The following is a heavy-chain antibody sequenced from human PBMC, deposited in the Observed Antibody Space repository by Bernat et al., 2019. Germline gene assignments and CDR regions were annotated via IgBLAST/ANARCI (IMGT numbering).Heavy chain of an antibody. Sequence: VQLVESGGDLVQPGGSLRLSCAASGFTFSSYGMHWVRQAPGKGLEWVAVIWYDGSNKYYADSVKGRFTISRDNSKNTLYLQMNSLRAEDTAVYYCARDRTMVRGVIAYYYGMDVWGQGTTVTVSS. CDR2: IWYDGSNK. CDR3: ARDRTMVRGVIAYYYGMDV. V-gene: IGHV3-33*01. J-gene: IGHJ6*02. D-gene: IGHD3-10*01. CDR1: GFTFSSYG.